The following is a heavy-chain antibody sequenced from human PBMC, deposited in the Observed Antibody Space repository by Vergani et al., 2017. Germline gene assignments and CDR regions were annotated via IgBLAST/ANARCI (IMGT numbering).Heavy chain of an antibody. Sequence: EVQLLESGGDLVQPGGSLRLSCAASGFTFNHYAMNWVRQAPGKGLEWVSGISGSGGSTYYAGSVKGRFTISRDSSKNTLYLQMNSLSAGDTSVYYCAKANPRNSGYDYLYDYHAMDVWDQGTTVTVSS. J-gene: IGHJ6*02. V-gene: IGHV3-23*01. CDR1: GFTFNHYA. CDR3: AKANPRNSGYDYLYDYHAMDV. CDR2: ISGSGGST. D-gene: IGHD5-12*01.